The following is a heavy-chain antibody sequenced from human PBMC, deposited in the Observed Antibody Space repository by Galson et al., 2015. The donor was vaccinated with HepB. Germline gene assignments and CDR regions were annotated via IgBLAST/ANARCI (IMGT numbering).Heavy chain of an antibody. Sequence: SVKVSCKASGGTFSSYAISWVRQSPGQGLEWMGGIIPIFGTANYAQKFQGRVTITADESTSTAYMELSSLRSEDTAVYYCARDEDDDYSNYGPPNYYYYGMDVWGQGTTVTVSS. CDR1: GGTFSSYA. V-gene: IGHV1-69*13. CDR2: IIPIFGTA. CDR3: ARDEDDDYSNYGPPNYYYYGMDV. J-gene: IGHJ6*02. D-gene: IGHD4-11*01.